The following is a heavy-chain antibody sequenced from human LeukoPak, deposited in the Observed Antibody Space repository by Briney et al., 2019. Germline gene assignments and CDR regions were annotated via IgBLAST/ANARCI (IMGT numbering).Heavy chain of an antibody. V-gene: IGHV4-34*01. Sequence: SETLSLTCAVYVESFSGYYWNWIRQPPGKGLEWIGETNRSGSTNYKPSLKSRVTLSVDTYKNQLPLKLNSVTAADTAVYYCARYYDILTGYYDIDYWGQGTLVTVSS. CDR1: VESFSGYY. CDR3: ARYYDILTGYYDIDY. D-gene: IGHD3-9*01. J-gene: IGHJ4*02. CDR2: TNRSGST.